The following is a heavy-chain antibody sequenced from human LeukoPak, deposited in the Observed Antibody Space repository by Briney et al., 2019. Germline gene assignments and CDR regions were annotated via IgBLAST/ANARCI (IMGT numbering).Heavy chain of an antibody. D-gene: IGHD5-18*01. V-gene: IGHV3-23*01. J-gene: IGHJ4*02. CDR1: GFTFSTSA. CDR3: GKEMTSMVTVEY. CDR2: ISGSGGKT. Sequence: GGSLRLSCVASGFTFSTSAMSWVRQAPGKGLEWVSAISGSGGKTYYADSVKGRFTITRDNSQNTLYLYMNSLRADDTAVYYCGKEMTSMVTVEYWGQGTLVTVSS.